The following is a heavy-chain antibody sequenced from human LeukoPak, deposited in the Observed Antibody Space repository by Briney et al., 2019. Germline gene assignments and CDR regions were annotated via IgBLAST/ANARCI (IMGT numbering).Heavy chain of an antibody. V-gene: IGHV4-59*01. CDR3: ARRGYSYGDFWFDP. Sequence: PPETLSLACTVAARSISSYYWSCIRQPPGNGLEWIGYIYYSGSTNYNPSLKSRVTISVDTSKNQFSLKLSSVTAADTAVYYCARRGYSYGDFWFDPWGQGTLVTVSS. J-gene: IGHJ5*02. CDR1: ARSISSYY. CDR2: IYYSGST. D-gene: IGHD5-18*01.